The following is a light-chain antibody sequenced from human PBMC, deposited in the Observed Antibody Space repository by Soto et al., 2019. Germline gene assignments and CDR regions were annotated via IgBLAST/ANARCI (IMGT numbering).Light chain of an antibody. J-gene: IGLJ1*01. CDR3: SSYTSSSTYV. CDR2: DVS. CDR1: SSDVGGSNG. Sequence: QSALTQPPSVSGSPGQSVAISCTGTSSDVGGSNGVSWYQQPPGTAPKLIIYDVSNRPSGVPDRFSGSKFGNTASLIISGLQAEDEGDYYCSSYTSSSTYVFGTGTKVTVL. V-gene: IGLV2-18*02.